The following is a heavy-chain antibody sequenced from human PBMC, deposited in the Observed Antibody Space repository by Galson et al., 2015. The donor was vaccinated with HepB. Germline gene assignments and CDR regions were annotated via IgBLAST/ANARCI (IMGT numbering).Heavy chain of an antibody. CDR3: ARGPAYDILTGYPSRYYYYGMDV. CDR1: GGTFSSYT. J-gene: IGHJ6*02. D-gene: IGHD3-9*01. CDR2: IIPILGIA. V-gene: IGHV1-69*02. Sequence: SVKVSCKASGGTFSSYTISWVRQAPGQGLEWMGRIIPILGIANYAQKFQGRVTITADKSTSTAYMELRSLRSDDTAVYYCARGPAYDILTGYPSRYYYYGMDVWGQGTTVTVSS.